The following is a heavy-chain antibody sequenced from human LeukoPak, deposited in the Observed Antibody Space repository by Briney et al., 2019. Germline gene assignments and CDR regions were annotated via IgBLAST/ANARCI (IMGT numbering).Heavy chain of an antibody. V-gene: IGHV3-21*04. CDR3: ARDGGQERIAAAGN. J-gene: IGHJ4*02. Sequence: TGGSLRLSCAASGFTFSSYSMNWVRQAPGKGLEWVSSISSSSSYIYYADSVKGRFTISRDNAKNSLYLQMNSLRAEDTAVYYCARDGGQERIAAAGNWGQGTLVTVSS. D-gene: IGHD6-13*01. CDR1: GFTFSSYS. CDR2: ISSSSSYI.